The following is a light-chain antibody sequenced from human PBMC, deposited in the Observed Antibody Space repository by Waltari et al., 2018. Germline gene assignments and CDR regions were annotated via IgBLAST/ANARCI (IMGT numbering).Light chain of an antibody. Sequence: SYELTQPLSVSVALGQTASVTCGGHDIESKNVYWYQQKSGQAPVLVIYRDSNRPSGISERFSGANAGKTATLTISRAQAGDEADYYCQVYDSTTYVFGTGTKVTVL. CDR3: QVYDSTTYV. V-gene: IGLV3-9*01. CDR1: DIESKN. J-gene: IGLJ1*01. CDR2: RDS.